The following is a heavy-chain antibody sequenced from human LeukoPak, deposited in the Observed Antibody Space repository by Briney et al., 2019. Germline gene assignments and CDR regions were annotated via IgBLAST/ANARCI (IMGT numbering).Heavy chain of an antibody. Sequence: GGSLRLSCAASGFTFSNHWMSWVRQAPGKGLEWVANIKYDGSEKYHVDSVKGRFTIFRDYAKNSLYLQMNSLRAEDTAVYYCARDHIAPGLLFDCWGQGTQVTVSS. J-gene: IGHJ4*02. V-gene: IGHV3-7*01. D-gene: IGHD2-21*01. CDR1: GFTFSNHW. CDR2: IKYDGSEK. CDR3: ARDHIAPGLLFDC.